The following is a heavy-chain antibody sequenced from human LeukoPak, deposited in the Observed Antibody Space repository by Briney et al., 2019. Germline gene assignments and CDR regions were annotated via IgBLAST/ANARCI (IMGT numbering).Heavy chain of an antibody. J-gene: IGHJ6*04. V-gene: IGHV3-33*01. Sequence: GRSLRLSCAASGFTFSSYGMHWVRQAPGKGLEWVAVIWYDGSNKYYADSVKGRFTISRDNSKNTLYLQMNSLRAEDTAVYYCARALISSSWRTWATYYYYGMDVWGKGTTATVSS. D-gene: IGHD6-13*01. CDR1: GFTFSSYG. CDR2: IWYDGSNK. CDR3: ARALISSSWRTWATYYYYGMDV.